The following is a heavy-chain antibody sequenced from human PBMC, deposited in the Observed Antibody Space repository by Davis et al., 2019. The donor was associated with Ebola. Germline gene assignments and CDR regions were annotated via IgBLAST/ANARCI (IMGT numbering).Heavy chain of an antibody. CDR2: IYYSGST. Sequence: SETLSLTCTVSGGSISSYYWSWIRQPPGKGLEWIGYIYYSGSTNYNPSLKSRVTISVDTSKNPFSLKLSSVTAADTAVYYCARGGLTMVRGVMDYYYYYGMDVWGQGTTVTVSS. V-gene: IGHV4-59*01. J-gene: IGHJ6*02. CDR1: GGSISSYY. CDR3: ARGGLTMVRGVMDYYYYYGMDV. D-gene: IGHD3-10*01.